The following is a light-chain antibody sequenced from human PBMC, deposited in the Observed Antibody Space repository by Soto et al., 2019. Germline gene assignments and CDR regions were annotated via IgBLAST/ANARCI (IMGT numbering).Light chain of an antibody. CDR3: QQYDNLPLT. CDR1: QSISRW. J-gene: IGKJ4*01. CDR2: DAS. Sequence: DIQMTQSPSTLSASLGDRVTITCRASQSISRWLACYQQKPGKAPKLLIYDASNLETGVPSRFSGSGSGTDFTFTISSLQPEDIATYYCQQYDNLPLTFGGGTKVDIK. V-gene: IGKV1-33*01.